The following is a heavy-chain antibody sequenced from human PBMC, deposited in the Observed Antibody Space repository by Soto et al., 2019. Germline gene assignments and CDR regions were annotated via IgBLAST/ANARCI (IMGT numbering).Heavy chain of an antibody. Sequence: QVQLVQSGAEVKKPGSSVKVSCKASGGTFSSYTISWVRQAPGQGLEWMGRIIPILGIANYAQKFQGRVTITADKYTSTAYMELSSLRSEDTAVYYCARQPWGRDGYNSPPDYWGQGTLVTVSS. V-gene: IGHV1-69*02. D-gene: IGHD5-12*01. CDR1: GGTFSSYT. CDR2: IIPILGIA. CDR3: ARQPWGRDGYNSPPDY. J-gene: IGHJ4*02.